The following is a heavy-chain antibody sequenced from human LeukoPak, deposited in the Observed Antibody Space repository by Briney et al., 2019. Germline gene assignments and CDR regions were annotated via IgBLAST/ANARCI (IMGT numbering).Heavy chain of an antibody. CDR3: VKNGRLDY. CDR1: GFTFSSQN. J-gene: IGHJ4*02. Sequence: PGGSLRLSCAASGFTFSSQNMNWARQAPGKGLEWVAYISTSGDSTKYADSVEGRFTISRDNVENSLYLLMNSLRVDDTAVYYCVKNGRLDYWGQGIVVTVSS. D-gene: IGHD2-8*01. V-gene: IGHV3-21*01. CDR2: ISTSGDST.